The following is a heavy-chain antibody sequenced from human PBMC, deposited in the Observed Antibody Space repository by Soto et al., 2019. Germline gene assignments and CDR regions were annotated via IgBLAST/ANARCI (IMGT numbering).Heavy chain of an antibody. Sequence: GGSLRLSCAAAGFTVTSNYMSRVRQAAGRPLSSLSVIYPGSATFYAHSVNGRFTISTASSQNSLYLEMNSLRAEATAVYYCARIPSYTSGTIFDHWGQGTLVTVSS. CDR2: IYPGSAT. J-gene: IGHJ4*02. CDR1: GFTVTSNY. V-gene: IGHV3-53*01. CDR3: ARIPSYTSGTIFDH. D-gene: IGHD6-19*01.